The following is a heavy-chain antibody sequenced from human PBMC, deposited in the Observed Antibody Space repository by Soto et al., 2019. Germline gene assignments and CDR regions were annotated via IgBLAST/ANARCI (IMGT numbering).Heavy chain of an antibody. CDR2: IFSGGET. D-gene: IGHD3-10*01. V-gene: IGHV3-53*02. CDR3: ARGGSGYYYGLDV. Sequence: EVQQVETGGGLIQPGGSLGLSCAASGFTVSNKYMSWIRQAPGKGLEWISVIFSGGETYYADSVKGRFTISRDNSKNTLYLQMSSLRADDTAMYYCARGGSGYYYGLDVWGQGTTVTVSS. CDR1: GFTVSNKY. J-gene: IGHJ6*02.